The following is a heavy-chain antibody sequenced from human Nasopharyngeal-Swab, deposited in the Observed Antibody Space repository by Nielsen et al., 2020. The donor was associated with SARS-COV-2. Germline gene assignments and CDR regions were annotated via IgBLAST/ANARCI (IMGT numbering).Heavy chain of an antibody. J-gene: IGHJ4*02. V-gene: IGHV4-4*02. Sequence: GSLRLSCAVSGGSISSSNWWSWVRQPPGKGLEWIGEIYHSGSTNYNPSLKSRITISVDKSKNQFSLKLSSVTAADTAVYYCASQLASKYSSSRYDYWGQGTLVTVSS. CDR2: IYHSGST. CDR1: GGSISSSNW. D-gene: IGHD6-13*01. CDR3: ASQLASKYSSSRYDY.